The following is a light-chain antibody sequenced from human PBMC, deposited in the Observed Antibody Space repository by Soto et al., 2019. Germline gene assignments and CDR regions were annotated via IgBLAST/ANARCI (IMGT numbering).Light chain of an antibody. CDR1: TSNIAGNT. CDR3: AKGDDSLNAAV. V-gene: IGLV1-44*01. CDR2: IDD. J-gene: IGLJ7*01. Sequence: QSALTQPPSLSGTPGQRVTISCSGSTSNIAGNTVHWYQHLPETAPKLLIYIDDQRPSGVPDRFSGSKSGTSASLAISGLKSGDEADYYCAKGDDSLNAAVFGGAPQLTVL.